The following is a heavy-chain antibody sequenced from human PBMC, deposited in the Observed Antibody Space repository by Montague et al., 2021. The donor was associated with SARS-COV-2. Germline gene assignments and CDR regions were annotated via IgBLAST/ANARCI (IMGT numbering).Heavy chain of an antibody. V-gene: IGHV4-59*01. J-gene: IGHJ5*02. Sequence: SETLSLTCTGSGGSISSYYWSWIRQPPGKGLEWIGYIYYSGSTNYNPSLKSRVTISVDTSKNQFSLKLSSVTAADTAVYYCARVSRITIFGVVGWFDPWGQGTLVTVSS. CDR2: IYYSGST. CDR1: GGSISSYY. CDR3: ARVSRITIFGVVGWFDP. D-gene: IGHD3-3*01.